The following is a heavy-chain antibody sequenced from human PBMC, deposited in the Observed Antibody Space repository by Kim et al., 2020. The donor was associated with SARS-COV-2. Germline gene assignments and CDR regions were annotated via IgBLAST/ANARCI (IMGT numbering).Heavy chain of an antibody. D-gene: IGHD3-10*01. V-gene: IGHV3-23*01. CDR3: VIAGFGELLGSDY. J-gene: IGHJ4*02. Sequence: YYADAGGRRFTISRNNTKNALYLQMNSRRAEDTAVYYCVIAGFGELLGSDYWGQGTLVTVSS.